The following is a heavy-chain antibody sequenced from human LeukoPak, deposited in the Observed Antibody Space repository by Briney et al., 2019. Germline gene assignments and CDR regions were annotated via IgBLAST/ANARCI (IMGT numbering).Heavy chain of an antibody. V-gene: IGHV1-18*01. Sequence: ASVKVSCKASGYTFTSYGISWVRQAPGQGLEWMGRISAYNGNTNYAQKLQGRVTMTTDTSTSTAYMELRSLRSDDTAVYYCAREGVTVTSTIIELQHWGQGTLVTVSS. J-gene: IGHJ1*01. CDR1: GYTFTSYG. D-gene: IGHD4-17*01. CDR3: AREGVTVTSTIIELQH. CDR2: ISAYNGNT.